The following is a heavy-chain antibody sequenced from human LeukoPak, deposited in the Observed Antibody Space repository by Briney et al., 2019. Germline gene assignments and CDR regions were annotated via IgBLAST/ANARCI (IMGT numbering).Heavy chain of an antibody. CDR3: AKDSHDYGDYGHFDY. CDR2: ISYDGSNK. V-gene: IGHV3-30*04. CDR1: GFTFSSYA. Sequence: GGSLRLSCAASGFTFSSYAMHWVRQAPGKGLEWVAVISYDGSNKYYADSVKGRFTISRDNSKNTLYLQMNSLRAEDTAVYYCAKDSHDYGDYGHFDYWGQGTLVTVSS. J-gene: IGHJ4*02. D-gene: IGHD4-17*01.